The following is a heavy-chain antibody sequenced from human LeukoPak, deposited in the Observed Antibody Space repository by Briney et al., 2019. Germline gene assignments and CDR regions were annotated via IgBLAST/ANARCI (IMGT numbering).Heavy chain of an antibody. V-gene: IGHV3-23*01. D-gene: IGHD5-24*01. CDR1: GFTFSSYA. Sequence: GGSLRLTCAASGFTFSSYAMSWVRQAPGKGLEWVSAISGSGGSTYYADSVKGRSTISRDNSKNTLYLQMNSLRAEDTAVYYCAKDVSRRDGYNQDYWGQGTLVTVSS. CDR3: AKDVSRRDGYNQDY. J-gene: IGHJ4*02. CDR2: ISGSGGST.